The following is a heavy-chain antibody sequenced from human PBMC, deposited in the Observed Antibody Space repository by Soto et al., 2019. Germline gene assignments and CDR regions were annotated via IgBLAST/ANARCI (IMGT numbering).Heavy chain of an antibody. Sequence: GGSLRLSCSASGFTFSSYAMHWVRQAAGKGLEYVSAISSNGGSTYYADSVKGRFTISRDNSKNTLYLQMSSLRAEDTAVYYCVKDLDDILTGYYRPTLDYWGQGTLVTVSS. D-gene: IGHD3-9*01. V-gene: IGHV3-64D*06. CDR2: ISSNGGST. CDR3: VKDLDDILTGYYRPTLDY. J-gene: IGHJ4*02. CDR1: GFTFSSYA.